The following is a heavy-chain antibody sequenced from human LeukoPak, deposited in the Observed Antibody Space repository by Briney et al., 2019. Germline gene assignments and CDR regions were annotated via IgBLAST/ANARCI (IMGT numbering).Heavy chain of an antibody. V-gene: IGHV3-53*01. CDR3: ARGYSGYEILDY. CDR2: IYSGGST. CDR1: GFTVSSNE. D-gene: IGHD5-12*01. Sequence: GGSLRLSCAASGFTVSSNEMSWVRQAPGKGLEWVSLIYSGGSTYYADSVKGRFTISRDNSKNTLYLQMNNLRAEDTAVYYCARGYSGYEILDYWGQGTLVTVSS. J-gene: IGHJ4*02.